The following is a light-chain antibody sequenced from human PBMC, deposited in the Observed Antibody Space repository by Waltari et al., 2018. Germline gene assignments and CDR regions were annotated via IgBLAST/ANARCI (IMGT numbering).Light chain of an antibody. Sequence: DIVMTQSPDSLAVSLGERATINCKSSQSVLHSSNNRNDLAWYQQKPGQPPKLLISWASSREAGVPDRCSGSGSATDFTLTISSLQAEDVAVYYCQKYYSTPPTFGGGTKVEIK. CDR2: WAS. CDR1: QSVLHSSNNRND. V-gene: IGKV4-1*01. J-gene: IGKJ4*01. CDR3: QKYYSTPPT.